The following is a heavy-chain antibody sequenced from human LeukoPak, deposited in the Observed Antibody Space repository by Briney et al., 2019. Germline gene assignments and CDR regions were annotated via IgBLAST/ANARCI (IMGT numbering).Heavy chain of an antibody. CDR3: ARVDSYGGSY. Sequence: GGSLRLSCAASGFTFSSYDMHWVRHATGKGLEWVSAIGTAGDPYYPGSVKGRFTISRENAKNSLYLQMNSLRDGDTAVYYCARVDSYGGSYWGQGTLVTVSS. CDR1: GFTFSSYD. D-gene: IGHD5-18*01. J-gene: IGHJ4*02. V-gene: IGHV3-13*05. CDR2: IGTAGDP.